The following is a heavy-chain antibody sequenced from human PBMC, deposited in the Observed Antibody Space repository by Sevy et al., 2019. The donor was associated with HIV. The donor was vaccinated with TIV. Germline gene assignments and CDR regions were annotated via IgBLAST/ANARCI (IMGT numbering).Heavy chain of an antibody. D-gene: IGHD3-10*01. CDR1: GFTFSSYA. J-gene: IGHJ4*02. Sequence: GGSLRLSCAASGFTFSSYAMSWVRQAPGKGLEWVSAISGSGGSTYYADSVKGRFTIPRDNSKNTLYLQMNSLRAEDTAVYYCAKDDYYGSGSPSGYWGQGTLVTVSS. CDR3: AKDDYYGSGSPSGY. CDR2: ISGSGGST. V-gene: IGHV3-23*01.